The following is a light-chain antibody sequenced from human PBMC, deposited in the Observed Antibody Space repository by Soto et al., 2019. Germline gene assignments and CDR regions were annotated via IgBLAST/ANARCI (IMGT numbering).Light chain of an antibody. V-gene: IGLV1-40*01. CDR3: QSYDSSLSVYV. CDR1: SSKIGAGYD. Sequence: QSVLTQPPSVSGAPGQRVTISCTWSSSKIGAGYDVHWYQQLPGTAPKLLIYGNSNRPSGVPDRFSGSKSGTSASLAITGLQAEDEADYYCQSYDSSLSVYVFGTGTKVTVL. J-gene: IGLJ1*01. CDR2: GNS.